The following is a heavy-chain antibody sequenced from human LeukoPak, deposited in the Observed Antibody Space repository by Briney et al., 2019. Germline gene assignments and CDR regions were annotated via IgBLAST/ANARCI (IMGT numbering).Heavy chain of an antibody. CDR3: ARGELTSHYDYVWGSYRQIY. CDR1: GFTFSSYA. Sequence: PGGSLRLSCAASGFTFSSYAMSWVRQAPGKGLEWVSSISSSSSYIYYADSVKGRFTISRDNAKNSLYLQMNSLRAEDTAVYYCARGELTSHYDYVWGSYRQIYWGQGTLVTVSS. D-gene: IGHD3-16*02. CDR2: ISSSSSYI. V-gene: IGHV3-21*01. J-gene: IGHJ4*02.